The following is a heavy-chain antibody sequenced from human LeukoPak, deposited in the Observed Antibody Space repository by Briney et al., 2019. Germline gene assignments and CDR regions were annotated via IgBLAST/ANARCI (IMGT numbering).Heavy chain of an antibody. CDR3: ARGDYDFWSGYRGYYYGMDV. CDR1: GGSFSGYY. J-gene: IGHJ6*02. Sequence: PSETLSLTCAVYGGSFSGYYWSWIRQPPGKGLEWIGEINHSGSTNYNPSLKSRVTISVDTSKNQFSLKLSSVTAADTAVYYCARGDYDFWSGYRGYYYGMDVWGQGTTVTVSS. V-gene: IGHV4-34*01. CDR2: INHSGST. D-gene: IGHD3-3*01.